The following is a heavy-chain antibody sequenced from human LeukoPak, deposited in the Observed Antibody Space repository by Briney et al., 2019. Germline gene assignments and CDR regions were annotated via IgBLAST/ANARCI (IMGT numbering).Heavy chain of an antibody. D-gene: IGHD5-24*01. CDR2: IRSDGTT. CDR3: AREFLFRDGYYHGFDY. CDR1: GFTVSSSC. V-gene: IGHV3-53*01. J-gene: IGHJ4*02. Sequence: GGSLRLSCAASGFTVSSSCMSWVRQAPGKGLEWVSVIRSDGTTAYADSVKGRFTISRDTSRNTLYLQMNSLRAEDTAVYYCAREFLFRDGYYHGFDYWGQGALVTVSS.